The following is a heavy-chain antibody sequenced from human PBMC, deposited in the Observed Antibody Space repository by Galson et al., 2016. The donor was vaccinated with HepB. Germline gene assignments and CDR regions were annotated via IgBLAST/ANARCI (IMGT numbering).Heavy chain of an antibody. D-gene: IGHD3-3*01. J-gene: IGHJ4*02. CDR2: LNPGNGNT. CDR1: GNTFSSFS. Sequence: SVKVSCKASGNTFSSFSFHWVRQAPGQRLEWMGWLNPGNGNTKLSQKFQGRVSFISDTSANTAYMDVSSLRSEDTALYYCARVGEDFSSGFSSGLRYWGQGPLLSVSS. CDR3: ARVGEDFSSGFSSGLRY. V-gene: IGHV1-3*01.